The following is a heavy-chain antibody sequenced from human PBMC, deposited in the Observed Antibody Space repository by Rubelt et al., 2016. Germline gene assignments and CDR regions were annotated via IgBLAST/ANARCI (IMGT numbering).Heavy chain of an antibody. CDR1: GYTFTSYD. Sequence: QLQLVQSGAEVKKPGASVKVSCKASGYTFTSYDINWVRQATGQGLEWMGWMNPNSGDAGYAQKFQGRVTMTRDTSTNTAYMELSSLRSEDTAMYYCATRGGYGGSRYFAPWGQGTLVTVSS. CDR3: ATRGGYGGSRYFAP. V-gene: IGHV1-8*01. D-gene: IGHD4-23*01. J-gene: IGHJ5*02. CDR2: MNPNSGDA.